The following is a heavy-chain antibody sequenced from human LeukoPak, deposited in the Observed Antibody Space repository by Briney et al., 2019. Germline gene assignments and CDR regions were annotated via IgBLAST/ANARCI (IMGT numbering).Heavy chain of an antibody. D-gene: IGHD3-10*01. Sequence: RGSLRLSCAASGFTFSNYAMNWVRQAPGKGLEWVSAISGSGGSTYYADSVKGRITISRDNSKNTLYLQMNSLRAEDTAVYYCAKDAGITVVRGVIYYFDYWGQGALVTVSS. CDR1: GFTFSNYA. V-gene: IGHV3-23*01. CDR2: ISGSGGST. J-gene: IGHJ4*02. CDR3: AKDAGITVVRGVIYYFDY.